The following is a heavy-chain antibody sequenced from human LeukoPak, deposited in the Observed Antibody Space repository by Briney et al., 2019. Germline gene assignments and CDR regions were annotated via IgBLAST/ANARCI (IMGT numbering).Heavy chain of an antibody. CDR1: GFTFSSYE. D-gene: IGHD3-3*01. CDR3: ARGGGHYNFVYGCP. CDR2: ISSSGSTI. J-gene: IGHJ4*02. Sequence: SGGSLRLSCAASGFTFSSYEMNWVRQAPGKGLEWVSYISSSGSTIYYADSVKGRFTISRDNAKNSLYLQMNSLRAEDTAVYYCARGGGHYNFVYGCPWGQGTLATVSS. V-gene: IGHV3-48*03.